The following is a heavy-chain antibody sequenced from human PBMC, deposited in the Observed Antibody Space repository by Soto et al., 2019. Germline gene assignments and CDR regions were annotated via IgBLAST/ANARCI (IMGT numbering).Heavy chain of an antibody. CDR1: GGSISSGNC. V-gene: IGHV4-4*02. CDR2: IYHSGSA. CDR3: ARRVYDILTDYFDY. D-gene: IGHD3-9*01. J-gene: IGHJ4*02. Sequence: LRRQGRGQGLVKPSGTLSLTCPVSGGSISSGNCGSWVRQPPGKGLEWIGEIYHSGSANYNPSLKSRVTISVDKSKNQFSLKLSSVTAADTAVYYCARRVYDILTDYFDYWGQGTLVTVSS.